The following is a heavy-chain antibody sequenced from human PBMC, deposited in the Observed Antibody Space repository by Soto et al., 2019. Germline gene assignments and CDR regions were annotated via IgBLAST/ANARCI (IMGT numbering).Heavy chain of an antibody. CDR2: ISWNSGTI. D-gene: IGHD2-8*02. V-gene: IGHV3-9*01. Sequence: EVQVVESGGGLVQPGRSLRLSCAASGFSFEDDAMHWVRQAPGKGLEWVSGISWNSGTIGYADSVKGRFTISRDNAKNSLYLQMNSLRAEDTALYYCAKSTGGTANGMGVWGQGTTVTVSS. CDR3: AKSTGGTANGMGV. J-gene: IGHJ6*02. CDR1: GFSFEDDA.